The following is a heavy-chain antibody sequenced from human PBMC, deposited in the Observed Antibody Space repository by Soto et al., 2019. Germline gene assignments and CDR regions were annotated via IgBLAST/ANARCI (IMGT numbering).Heavy chain of an antibody. D-gene: IGHD5-12*01. J-gene: IGHJ5*02. CDR3: AKGDNLGPKTGYAFDP. V-gene: IGHV6-1*01. CDR1: GDSVSSNTAS. Sequence: SQTLSLTCAISGDSVSSNTASWNWIRQSPSRGLEWLGRTYFRSKWYNDYVVSVKSRIIINPDTSNNQFSLQLNSVTPEDTAVYFCAKGDNLGPKTGYAFDPGGQGTLVTVSS. CDR2: TYFRSKWYN.